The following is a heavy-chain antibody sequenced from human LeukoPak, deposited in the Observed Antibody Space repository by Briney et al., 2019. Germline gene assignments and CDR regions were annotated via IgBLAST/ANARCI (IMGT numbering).Heavy chain of an antibody. CDR1: GFTVSSNY. J-gene: IGHJ4*02. CDR2: IYSGGST. CDR3: TRSTYYYDSSGYLDDY. V-gene: IGHV3-66*01. Sequence: GGSLRLSCAASGFTVSSNYMSWVRQAPGKGLEWVSVIYSGGSTYYADSVEGRFTISRDNSKNTLYLQMNSLKTEDKAVYYCTRSTYYYDSSGYLDDYWGQGTLVTVSS. D-gene: IGHD3-22*01.